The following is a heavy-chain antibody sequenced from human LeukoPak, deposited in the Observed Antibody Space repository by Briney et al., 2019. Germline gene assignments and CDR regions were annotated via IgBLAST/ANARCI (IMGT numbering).Heavy chain of an antibody. V-gene: IGHV3-23*01. CDR1: GFTFSNYG. CDR2: MSGSGGST. J-gene: IGHJ4*02. D-gene: IGHD1-26*01. CDR3: APGGGIQLGATLFDY. Sequence: PGGSLRLSCAASGFTFSNYGMSWVRQAPGKGLEWVSGMSGSGGSTYYADSVKGRFTISRDNSKNTLYLQMNSLRAEDTAVYYCAPGGGIQLGATLFDYWGQGTLVTVSS.